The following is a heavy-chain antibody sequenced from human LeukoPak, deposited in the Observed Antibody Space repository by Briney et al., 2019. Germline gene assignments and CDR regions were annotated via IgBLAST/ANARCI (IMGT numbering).Heavy chain of an antibody. CDR2: IYYSGST. V-gene: IGHV4-39*07. J-gene: IGHJ4*02. D-gene: IGHD6-19*01. Sequence: SSETLSLTCTVSGGSISSSSYYWGWIRQPPGKGLEWIGSIYYSGSTYYNPSLKSRVTISVDTSKNQFSLKLSSVTAADTAVYYCARAAAVAGKRGFDYWSQGTLVTVSS. CDR3: ARAAAVAGKRGFDY. CDR1: GGSISSSSYY.